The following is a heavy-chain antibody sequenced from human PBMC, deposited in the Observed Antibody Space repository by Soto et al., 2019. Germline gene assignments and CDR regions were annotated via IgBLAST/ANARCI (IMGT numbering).Heavy chain of an antibody. Sequence: GGSLRLSCAASGFTFGGYWMHWVRQAPGKGLEWVSRSNRDGSDTNYADSVKGRFTVSRDNAKNTLFLQMNGLRAEDTAVYFCAREYYGLLAGYMDLWGQGTLVTVSS. CDR2: SNRDGSDT. CDR1: GFTFGGYW. D-gene: IGHD3-9*01. CDR3: AREYYGLLAGYMDL. J-gene: IGHJ5*02. V-gene: IGHV3-74*01.